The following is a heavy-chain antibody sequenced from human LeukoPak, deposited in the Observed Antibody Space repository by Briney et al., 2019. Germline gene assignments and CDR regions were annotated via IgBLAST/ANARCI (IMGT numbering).Heavy chain of an antibody. CDR3: ASGFSARVAAANNYYYYMDV. CDR1: GYTFTGYY. D-gene: IGHD6-13*01. Sequence: ASVKVSCKASGYTFTGYYMHWVRQAPGQGLEWMGWINPNSGGTNYAQKFQGRVTMTRDTSISTAYMELSRLRSDDTAVYYCASGFSARVAAANNYYYYMDVWGKGTTVTISS. V-gene: IGHV1-2*02. CDR2: INPNSGGT. J-gene: IGHJ6*03.